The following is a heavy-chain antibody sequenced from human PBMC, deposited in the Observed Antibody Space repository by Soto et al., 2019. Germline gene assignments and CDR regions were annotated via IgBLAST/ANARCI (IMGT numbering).Heavy chain of an antibody. D-gene: IGHD2-2*01. J-gene: IGHJ6*03. V-gene: IGHV3-48*01. CDR3: ARGGYCSSTTCPHYYMDV. CDR1: GFTFGSYS. CDR2: ISSGSSTI. Sequence: GGSLRLSCAASGFTFGSYSMNWVRQAPGKGLEWVSYISSGSSTIYYAGSVKGRFTISRDNAKNSLNLQMNSLRAEDTAVYYCARGGYCSSTTCPHYYMDVWGKGTTVTVSS.